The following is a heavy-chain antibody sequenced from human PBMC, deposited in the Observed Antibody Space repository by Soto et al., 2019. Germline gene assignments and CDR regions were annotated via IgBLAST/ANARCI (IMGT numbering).Heavy chain of an antibody. CDR1: GVTFDGYA. V-gene: IGHV3-30*04. D-gene: IGHD6-6*01. J-gene: IGHJ4*02. CDR2: TWSVGTKK. Sequence: QVQLVESGGGVVQPGRSLRLSCAASGVTFDGYALHWVRQAPGKGLEWVAVTWSVGTKKNYADSVRGRFTISRDNSKNTLYLQMNSLRAEDTAVYYCARDQGLSSSDFDYWGQGTLVTVSS. CDR3: ARDQGLSSSDFDY.